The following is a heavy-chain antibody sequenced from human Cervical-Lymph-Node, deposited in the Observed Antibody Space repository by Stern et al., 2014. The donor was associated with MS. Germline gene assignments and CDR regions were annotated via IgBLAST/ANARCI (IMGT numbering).Heavy chain of an antibody. J-gene: IGHJ4*02. Sequence: EVQLLESGGGLVQPGRSLRLSCVASGFTFDDYAMHWVRQAPGKGLEWVSGINWNSGTIGYADSVKGRFTISRDNAKNSLYLQMNGLRVDDTAFYYCAKDIRPDGSGSQYDHWGQGALVTVSS. CDR1: GFTFDDYA. V-gene: IGHV3-9*01. D-gene: IGHD3-10*01. CDR3: AKDIRPDGSGSQYDH. CDR2: INWNSGTI.